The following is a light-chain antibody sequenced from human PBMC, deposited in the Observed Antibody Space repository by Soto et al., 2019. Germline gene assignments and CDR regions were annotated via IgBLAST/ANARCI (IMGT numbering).Light chain of an antibody. CDR3: QQSYSTPQ. J-gene: IGKJ1*01. CDR2: AAS. V-gene: IGKV1-39*01. CDR1: QSISSY. Sequence: DIQMTQSPSSLSASVGDRVTITCRASQSISSYLNWYQQKPGKAPKLLIYAASSLQSGVPSRFSGSGSGTDFTLTISSLQPADFATYYCQQSYSTPQFGQGTKVEIK.